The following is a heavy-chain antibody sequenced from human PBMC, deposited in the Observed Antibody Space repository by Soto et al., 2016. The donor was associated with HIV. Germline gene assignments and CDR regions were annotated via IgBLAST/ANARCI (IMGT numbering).Heavy chain of an antibody. D-gene: IGHD3-22*01. CDR2: LYSGGNT. CDR1: GFTVSSSY. CDR3: ARDRPGHSDRTGSSVGVGYFEN. V-gene: IGHV3-66*01. J-gene: IGHJ4*02. Sequence: EVQLVESGGGLVQPGGSLRLSCAASGFTVSSSYMSWVRQTPGKGLEWVSVLYSGGNTYYANSVAGRFTISRDNSNNILFLQMNSLRAEDTAVYYCARDRPGHSDRTGSSVGVGYFENWGQGNLVTVSS.